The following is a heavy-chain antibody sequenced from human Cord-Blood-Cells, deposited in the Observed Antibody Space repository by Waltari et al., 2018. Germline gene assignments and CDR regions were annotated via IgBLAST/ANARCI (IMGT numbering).Heavy chain of an antibody. CDR3: ARGESYDILTGYYNFAFDI. D-gene: IGHD3-9*01. V-gene: IGHV3-30-3*01. CDR1: GFTFSSYA. Sequence: QVQLVESGGGVVQPGRSLRLSCAASGFTFSSYAMHWVRQAPGKGLEWVAVISYDGSKKYYADSVKGRFTISRDNSKNTLYLQMNSLRAEDTAVYYCARGESYDILTGYYNFAFDIWGQGTMVTVSS. CDR2: ISYDGSKK. J-gene: IGHJ3*02.